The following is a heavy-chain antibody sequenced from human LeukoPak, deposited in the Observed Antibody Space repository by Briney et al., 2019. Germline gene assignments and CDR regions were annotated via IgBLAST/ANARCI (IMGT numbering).Heavy chain of an antibody. Sequence: PGGSLRLSCADSGFTFRTYWVSWVRQPPGKGLEWVANIKHDGSEKYYVDSVKGRFTISRDNATNSLYLQMNSLRAEDTAVYYCARVGTAEGTLEDYWGQGTLVTVSS. V-gene: IGHV3-7*01. CDR2: IKHDGSEK. CDR3: ARVGTAEGTLEDY. J-gene: IGHJ4*02. CDR1: GFTFRTYW. D-gene: IGHD6-13*01.